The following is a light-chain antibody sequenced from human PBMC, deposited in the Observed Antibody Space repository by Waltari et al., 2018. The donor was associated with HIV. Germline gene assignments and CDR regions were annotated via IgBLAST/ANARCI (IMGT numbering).Light chain of an antibody. CDR3: QSADSSGTYVV. J-gene: IGLJ2*01. CDR2: KDS. CDR1: ALPKQY. Sequence: SYELTQPPSVSVSPGQTARITCSGDALPKQYAYWYQQKAGQAPILVIYKDSERPSGGPERFSGSSSGTTVTLTISGVQAIDEADYYCQSADSSGTYVVFGGGTKLTVL. V-gene: IGLV3-25*03.